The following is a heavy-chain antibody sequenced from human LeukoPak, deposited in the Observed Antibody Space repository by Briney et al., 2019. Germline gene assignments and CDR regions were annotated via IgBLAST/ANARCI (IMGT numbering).Heavy chain of an antibody. V-gene: IGHV3-21*01. CDR2: ISSSSSYI. J-gene: IGHJ4*02. Sequence: GGSLRLSCAASGFTFSSYSMNWVRQAPGKGLEWVSSISSSSSYIYYADSVKGRLTISRDNAKNSLYLQMNSLRAEDTAVYYCARDTPQLLYNFDYWGQGTLVTVSS. CDR3: ARDTPQLLYNFDY. D-gene: IGHD2-2*01. CDR1: GFTFSSYS.